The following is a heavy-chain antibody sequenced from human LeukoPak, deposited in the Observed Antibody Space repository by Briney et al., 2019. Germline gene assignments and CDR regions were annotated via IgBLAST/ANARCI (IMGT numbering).Heavy chain of an antibody. CDR1: GGSFSGYY. CDR3: ARDRYDGRNYYGSGSYWFWFDP. D-gene: IGHD3-10*01. J-gene: IGHJ5*02. V-gene: IGHV4-34*01. CDR2: INHSGST. Sequence: SETLSHTCAVYGGSFSGYYWSWIRQPPGKGLEWIGEINHSGSTNYNPSLKSRVTISVDTSKNQFSLKLSSVTAADTAVYYCARDRYDGRNYYGSGSYWFWFDPWGQGTLVTVSS.